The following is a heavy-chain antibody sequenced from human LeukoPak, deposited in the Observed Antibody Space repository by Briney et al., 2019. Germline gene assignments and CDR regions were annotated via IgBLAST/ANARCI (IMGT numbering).Heavy chain of an antibody. CDR1: GFTFDDYA. V-gene: IGHV3-9*03. Sequence: GGSLRPSCAASGFTFDDYAMHWVRQAPGKGLEWVSGISWNSGSIGYADSVKGRFTISRDNAKNSLYLQMNSLRAEDMALYYCAKDGIAAAGTSYFDYWGQGTLVTVSS. J-gene: IGHJ4*02. D-gene: IGHD6-13*01. CDR3: AKDGIAAAGTSYFDY. CDR2: ISWNSGSI.